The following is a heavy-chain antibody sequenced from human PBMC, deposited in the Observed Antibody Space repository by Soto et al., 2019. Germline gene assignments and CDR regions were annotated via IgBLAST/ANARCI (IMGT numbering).Heavy chain of an antibody. CDR1: GFTFSSYS. CDR3: ARAPGGPSDY. V-gene: IGHV3-21*01. J-gene: IGHJ4*02. CDR2: ISSSSSYI. Sequence: EGSLRLSCAASGFTFSSYSMNWVRQAPGQGLEWVSSISSSSSYIYYADSVKGRFTISRDNAKNSLYLQMNSLRAEDTAVYYCARAPGGPSDYWGQGTLVTVSS.